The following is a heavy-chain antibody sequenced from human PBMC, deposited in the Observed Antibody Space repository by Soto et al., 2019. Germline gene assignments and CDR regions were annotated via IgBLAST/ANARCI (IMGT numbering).Heavy chain of an antibody. CDR2: LLRSGSST. CDR3: AKDAVSGDGVWLLDS. CDR1: GFTFRSYA. J-gene: IGHJ5*02. V-gene: IGHV3-23*01. Sequence: GGSLRLSCAASGFTFRSYARSWARQAPGKGLEWVSSLLRSGSSTYYADSVKGRFTISSDISANSLYLQMDSLRAEDTAVYYCAKDAVSGDGVWLLDSWGQGTVVTVYS. D-gene: IGHD4-17*01.